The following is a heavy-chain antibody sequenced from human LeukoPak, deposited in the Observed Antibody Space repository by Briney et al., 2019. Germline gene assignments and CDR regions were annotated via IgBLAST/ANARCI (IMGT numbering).Heavy chain of an antibody. CDR2: IGPHSTFT. Sequence: ASVKVSCKSSGFTFTDHYIHWVRQGPGQGREWMGYIGPHSTFTSSPQEFQGRVTMTRDASMSTAYMELTRLTSDDTAVYYCVREGEGPLSRDFDYWGQGTLVTVSS. J-gene: IGHJ4*02. CDR1: GFTFTDHY. V-gene: IGHV1-2*02. CDR3: VREGEGPLSRDFDY. D-gene: IGHD2/OR15-2a*01.